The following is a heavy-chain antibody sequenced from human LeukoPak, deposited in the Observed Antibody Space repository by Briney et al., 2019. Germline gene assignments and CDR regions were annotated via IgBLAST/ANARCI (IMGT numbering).Heavy chain of an antibody. Sequence: ETLSLTCAVYGGSFSGYYWSWIRQPPGKGLEWVSRINTDGSSTSYADSVKGRFTISRDNSKNTLYLQMNSLRVEDTAVYYCASKSWGQGTLVTVSS. CDR3: ASKS. V-gene: IGHV3-74*01. J-gene: IGHJ5*02. CDR2: INTDGSST. CDR1: GGSFSGYY.